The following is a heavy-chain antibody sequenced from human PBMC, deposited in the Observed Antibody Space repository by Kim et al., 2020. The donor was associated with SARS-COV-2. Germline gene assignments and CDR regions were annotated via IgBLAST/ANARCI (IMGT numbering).Heavy chain of an antibody. CDR2: ISYDGSNK. D-gene: IGHD2-21*01. Sequence: GGSLRLSCAASGFTFSSYAMHWVRQAPGKGLEWVAVISYDGSNKYYADSVKGRFTISRDNSKNTLYLQMNSLRAEDTAVYYCARVWVITATDYWGQGTLVTVSS. CDR1: GFTFSSYA. V-gene: IGHV3-30*04. J-gene: IGHJ4*02. CDR3: ARVWVITATDY.